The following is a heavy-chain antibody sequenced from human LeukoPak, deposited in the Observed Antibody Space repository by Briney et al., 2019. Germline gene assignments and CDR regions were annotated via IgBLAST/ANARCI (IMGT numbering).Heavy chain of an antibody. J-gene: IGHJ4*02. CDR1: GGFISSSSYY. Sequence: SETLSLTCTVSGGFISSSSYYWGWIRQPPGKGLEWIGSIYYSGSTYYNPSLKSRVTISVDTSKNQFSLKLSSVTAADTAVYYCARHCTNGVCFDYWGQGTLVTVSS. V-gene: IGHV4-39*01. CDR3: ARHCTNGVCFDY. CDR2: IYYSGST. D-gene: IGHD2-8*01.